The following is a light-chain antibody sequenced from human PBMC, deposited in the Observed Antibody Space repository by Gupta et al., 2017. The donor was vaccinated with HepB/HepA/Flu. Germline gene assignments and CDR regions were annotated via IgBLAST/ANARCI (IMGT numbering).Light chain of an antibody. CDR1: SSDVGGYNY. CDR2: DVT. Sequence: QSALTKPPSASVSPGESVTIPWTGTSSDVGGYNYVPWYQLHPGKAPKLMIYDVTNRPSGVPDRFSGSKSGNTASLTVSGLQAEDEADYYCSSYAGSNNFVFGTGTKVTVL. V-gene: IGLV2-8*01. J-gene: IGLJ1*01. CDR3: SSYAGSNNFV.